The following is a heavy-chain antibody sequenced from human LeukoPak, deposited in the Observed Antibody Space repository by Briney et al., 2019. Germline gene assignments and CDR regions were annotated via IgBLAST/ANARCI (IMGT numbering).Heavy chain of an antibody. V-gene: IGHV3-21*01. CDR3: ARDHGSGLGYYMDV. CDR1: GFTFSSYS. Sequence: GGSLRLSCAASGFTFSSYSMNWVRQAPGKGLEWVSSISRSSSYIYYADSVKGRFTISRDNAKNSLYLQMNSLRAEDTAVYYCARDHGSGLGYYMDVWGKGTTVTVSS. CDR2: ISRSSSYI. J-gene: IGHJ6*03. D-gene: IGHD3-10*01.